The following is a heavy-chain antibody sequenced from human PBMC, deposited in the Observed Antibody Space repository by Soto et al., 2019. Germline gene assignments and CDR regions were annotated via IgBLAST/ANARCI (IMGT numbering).Heavy chain of an antibody. CDR3: AKDPLKINYYDSSGYFYFDY. CDR2: ISGSGGST. Sequence: PGGSLRLSCAASGFTFSSYAMSWVRQAPGKGLEWVSAISGSGGSTYYADSVKGRFTISRDNSKNTLYLQMNSLRAEDTAVYYCAKDPLKINYYDSSGYFYFDYWGQGTLVTVSS. CDR1: GFTFSSYA. D-gene: IGHD3-22*01. V-gene: IGHV3-23*01. J-gene: IGHJ4*02.